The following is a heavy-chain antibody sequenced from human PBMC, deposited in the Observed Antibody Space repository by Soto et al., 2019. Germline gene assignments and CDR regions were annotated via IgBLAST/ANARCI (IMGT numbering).Heavy chain of an antibody. J-gene: IGHJ4*02. CDR2: ISGSGGST. D-gene: IGHD3-22*01. CDR1: GFTFSSYA. Sequence: GGSLRLSCAASGFTFSSYAMSWVRQAPGKGLEWVSAISGSGGSTYYADSVKGRFTISRDNSKNTLYLQMNSLRAEDTAVYYCAKAGRDYYDSSGKDYFDYWGQGTLVTVSS. V-gene: IGHV3-23*01. CDR3: AKAGRDYYDSSGKDYFDY.